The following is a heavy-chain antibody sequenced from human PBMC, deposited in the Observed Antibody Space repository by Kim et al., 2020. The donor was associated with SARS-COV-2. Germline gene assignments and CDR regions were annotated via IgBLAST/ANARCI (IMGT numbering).Heavy chain of an antibody. CDR3: ARVALLWYGMDV. V-gene: IGHV1-18*01. Sequence: NYAQKLQGRVTMTTDTPTSTAYMELRSLRSDDTAVYYCARVALLWYGMDVWGQWTTVTVSS. D-gene: IGHD3-10*01. J-gene: IGHJ6*02.